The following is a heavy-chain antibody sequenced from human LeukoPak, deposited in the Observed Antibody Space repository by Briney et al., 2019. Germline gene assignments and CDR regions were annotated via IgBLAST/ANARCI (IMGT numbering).Heavy chain of an antibody. CDR1: GDTFTSYA. V-gene: IGHV1-3*01. D-gene: IGHD2-2*01. J-gene: IGHJ5*02. Sequence: ASVKVSCKASGDTFTSYAMHWVRQAPGQRLEWMGWINAGNGNTKYSQKFQGRVTITRDTSASTAYMELSSLRSEDTAVYYCARDLVAYCSSTSCYGIDPWGQGTLVTVSS. CDR3: ARDLVAYCSSTSCYGIDP. CDR2: INAGNGNT.